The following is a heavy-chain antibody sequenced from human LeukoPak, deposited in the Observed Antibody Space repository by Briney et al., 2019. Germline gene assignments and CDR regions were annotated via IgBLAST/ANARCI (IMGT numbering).Heavy chain of an antibody. Sequence: ASVKVSCKASGYTFTSYAMHWVRQAPGQRLEWMGWINAGNGNTKYSQKLQVRVTMTTDTSTSTAYMELRSLTSDDTAVYYCARDKAVTTELTQYFQHWGQGTLVTVSS. V-gene: IGHV1-3*01. CDR1: GYTFTSYA. CDR2: INAGNGNT. CDR3: ARDKAVTTELTQYFQH. D-gene: IGHD4-11*01. J-gene: IGHJ1*01.